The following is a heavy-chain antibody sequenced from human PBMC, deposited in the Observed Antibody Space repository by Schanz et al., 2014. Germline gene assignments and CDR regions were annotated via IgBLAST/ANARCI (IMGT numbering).Heavy chain of an antibody. D-gene: IGHD3-10*01. J-gene: IGHJ4*02. CDR1: GFTLSSYA. CDR3: ARANYRRKINFDY. V-gene: IGHV3-30-3*01. CDR2: ISYDGSNK. Sequence: QVQLVESGGGVVQPGRSLRLSCAAYGFTLSSYAMHWVRQAPGKGLEWVAVISYDGSNKYYADSVEGRFTISRDNSRNTLYLQRNSLRTEDTAVYDCARANYRRKINFDYWGRGTLXTVSS.